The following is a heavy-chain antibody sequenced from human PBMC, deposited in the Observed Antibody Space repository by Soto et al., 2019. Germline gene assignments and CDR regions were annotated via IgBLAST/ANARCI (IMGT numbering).Heavy chain of an antibody. J-gene: IGHJ2*01. CDR1: GYTFTSNY. D-gene: IGHD1-1*01. CDR3: VRGSSNWLWYFIL. V-gene: IGHV1-46*03. Sequence: QVHLVQSGAEVKEPGASVKLSCKASGYTFTSNYLFWVRQAPGQGLEWMGMINPSHSTTTYARNFQCRVAMTTDTSTSTISLEVTRLRSEDTAVYYSVRGSSNWLWYFILWGRGTLVTVPS. CDR2: INPSHSTT.